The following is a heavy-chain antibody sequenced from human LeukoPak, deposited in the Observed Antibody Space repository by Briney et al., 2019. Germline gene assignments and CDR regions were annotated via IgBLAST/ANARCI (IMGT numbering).Heavy chain of an antibody. J-gene: IGHJ4*02. D-gene: IGHD3-10*01. CDR3: ARLGTGNY. V-gene: IGHV3-48*04. Sequence: GGSLRLSCAASGFTFSSYSMNWVRQAPGKGLEWVSYISSSSSTIYYADSVKGRFTISRDNAKNSLYLQMNSLRAEDTAVYYCARLGTGNYWGQGTLVTVPS. CDR1: GFTFSSYS. CDR2: ISSSSSTI.